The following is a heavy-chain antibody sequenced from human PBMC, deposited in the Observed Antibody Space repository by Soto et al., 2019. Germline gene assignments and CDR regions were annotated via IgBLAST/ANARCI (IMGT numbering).Heavy chain of an antibody. J-gene: IGHJ4*02. V-gene: IGHV4-31*03. D-gene: IGHD5-12*01. Sequence: QVQLQESGPGLVKPSQTLSLTCTVSGGSISSGGYYWSWIRQHPGKGLEWIGYIYYSGGTYYNPSLKSRVTISVDTSKNQFSLKLSSVTAADTAVYYCARTDRKSGYDSPYFDYWGQGTLVTVSS. CDR1: GGSISSGGYY. CDR2: IYYSGGT. CDR3: ARTDRKSGYDSPYFDY.